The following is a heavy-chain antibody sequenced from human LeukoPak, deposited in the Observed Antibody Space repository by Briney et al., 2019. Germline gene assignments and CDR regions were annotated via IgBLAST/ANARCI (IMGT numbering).Heavy chain of an antibody. J-gene: IGHJ6*02. CDR1: GGSFSSYY. D-gene: IGHD4-17*01. CDR3: ARHSNPSTVTTNYYYYYGMDV. CDR2: IYYSGST. Sequence: SETLSLTCAVYGGSFSSYYWSWIRQPPGKGLEWIGYIYYSGSTNYNPSLKSRVTISVDTSKNQFSLKLSSVTAADTAVYYCARHSNPSTVTTNYYYYYGMDVWGQGTTVTVSS. V-gene: IGHV4-59*08.